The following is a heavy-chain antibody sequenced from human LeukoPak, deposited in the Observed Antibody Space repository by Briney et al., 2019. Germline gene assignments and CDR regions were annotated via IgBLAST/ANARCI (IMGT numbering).Heavy chain of an antibody. CDR3: VRPFYYYMDV. V-gene: IGHV4-4*02. CDR2: MHHTGSA. J-gene: IGHJ6*03. Sequence: SETLSLTCAVSGGSFTSVNWWGWVRQPPGKGLEWVAEMHHTGSAFYNPSLKSRITISMDKSKNQFSLKVSSVTAADTAVYYCVRPFYYYMDVWGKGTTVTVS. CDR1: GGSFTSVNW.